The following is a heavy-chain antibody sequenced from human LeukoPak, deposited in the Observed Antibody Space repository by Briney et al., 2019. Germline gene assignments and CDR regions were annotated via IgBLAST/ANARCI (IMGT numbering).Heavy chain of an antibody. CDR2: ISGSGGST. V-gene: IGHV3-23*01. D-gene: IGHD6-19*01. Sequence: GGSLRLSCAASGFTFSSYAMSWVRQAPGKGLEWVSAISGSGGSTYYADSVKGRFTISRDNSKNTLYLQMNSLRAEDTAVYYCAKEGHQGRIVAGLGFCDNWGQGTLVTVSS. J-gene: IGHJ4*02. CDR1: GFTFSSYA. CDR3: AKEGHQGRIVAGLGFCDN.